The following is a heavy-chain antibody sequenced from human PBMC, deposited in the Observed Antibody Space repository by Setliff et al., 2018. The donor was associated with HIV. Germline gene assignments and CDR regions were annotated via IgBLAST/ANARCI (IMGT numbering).Heavy chain of an antibody. Sequence: PSETLSLTCAVYGGSFSGYYWTWIRQPPGKGLEWIGDINHSGKTNYNRSLKSRVTISVDTSKNQISLKLTSVTAADTAVYYCAGGEVRSRYVSSRAPFYHYYYYMDVWGKGTTVTVSS. CDR1: GGSFSGYY. J-gene: IGHJ6*03. CDR3: AGGEVRSRYVSSRAPFYHYYYYMDV. CDR2: INHSGKT. V-gene: IGHV4-34*01. D-gene: IGHD6-13*01.